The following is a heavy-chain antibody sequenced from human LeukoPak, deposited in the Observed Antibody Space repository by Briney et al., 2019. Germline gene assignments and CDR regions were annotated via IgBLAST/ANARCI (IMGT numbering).Heavy chain of an antibody. CDR3: ARDLRSYYYDSSGYSYYFDR. Sequence: SETLSLTCTVSGGSISSYYWSWIRQPAGKGLEWIGRIYTSGSTNYNPSLKSRVTMSVDTSKNQFSLKLSSVTAADTAVYYCARDLRSYYYDSSGYSYYFDRWGQGTLVTVSS. J-gene: IGHJ4*02. CDR2: IYTSGST. CDR1: GGSISSYY. D-gene: IGHD3-22*01. V-gene: IGHV4-4*07.